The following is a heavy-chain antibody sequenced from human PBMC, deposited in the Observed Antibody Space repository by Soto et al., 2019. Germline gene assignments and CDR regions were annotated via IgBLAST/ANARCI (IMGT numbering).Heavy chain of an antibody. Sequence: PSETLSLTCAVSGGSISSSNWWSWVRQPPGKGLEWIGEIYHSGSTNYNPSLKSRVTISVDKSKNQFSLKLSSVTAADTAVYYCARIWTIFGVVAGMDVWGQGTTVTVSS. D-gene: IGHD3-3*01. J-gene: IGHJ6*02. CDR3: ARIWTIFGVVAGMDV. CDR1: GGSISSSNW. CDR2: IYHSGST. V-gene: IGHV4-4*02.